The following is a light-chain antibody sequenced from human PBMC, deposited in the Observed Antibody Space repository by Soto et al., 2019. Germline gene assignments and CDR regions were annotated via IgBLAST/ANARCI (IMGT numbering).Light chain of an antibody. J-gene: IGLJ2*01. CDR1: SRDVGGYDQ. V-gene: IGLV2-14*01. CDR3: SSYTGSGTF. Sequence: QSVLTQPAPVSGSPGQSIAISCTGTSRDVGGYDQVSWYQQHPGKAPKLMIYAVTTRPSGVSNRFSGSKSGNTASLTISGLQAEDEADYYCSSYTGSGTFFVGGTKVTVL. CDR2: AVT.